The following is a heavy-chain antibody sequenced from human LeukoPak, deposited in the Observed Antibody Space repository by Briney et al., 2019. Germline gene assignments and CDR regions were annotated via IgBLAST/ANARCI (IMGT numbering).Heavy chain of an antibody. Sequence: GGSLRLSCAASGFTFSDYAMSWVRQAPGKGLEWVSAINGGGGSTYYADSVKGRFTISRDNSKKTLYLEVFSLRADDTAVYYCAKSGSYERWFDPWGQGTLVTVSS. V-gene: IGHV3-23*01. J-gene: IGHJ5*02. CDR2: INGGGGST. CDR3: AKSGSYERWFDP. CDR1: GFTFSDYA. D-gene: IGHD1-26*01.